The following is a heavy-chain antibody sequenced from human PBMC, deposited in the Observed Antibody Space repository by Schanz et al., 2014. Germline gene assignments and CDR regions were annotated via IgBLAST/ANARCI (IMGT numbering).Heavy chain of an antibody. CDR2: IFFSGAT. D-gene: IGHD1-26*01. V-gene: IGHV4-31*03. J-gene: IGHJ4*02. CDR1: GDSISNTPYY. CDR3: ARGGFWGSYYGRFDY. Sequence: QVPLQESGPGLVKPSQTLSLTCTVSGDSISNTPYYWTWIRQHPGKGLEWIGYIFFSGATHQNPSLKSRISISIDTSKNQFSLDLTSVTAADTAVYYCARGGFWGSYYGRFDYWGQGALVTVSS.